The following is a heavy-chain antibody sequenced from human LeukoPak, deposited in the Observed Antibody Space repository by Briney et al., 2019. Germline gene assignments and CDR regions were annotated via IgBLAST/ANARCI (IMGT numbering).Heavy chain of an antibody. CDR1: GFPLSSYS. D-gene: IGHD2-15*01. J-gene: IGHJ4*02. CDR2: ISSSGSAI. V-gene: IGHV3-48*01. Sequence: RGSPRLSCAASGFPLSSYSINWVRQAPGKGLEWVSYISSSGSAIYYVDSVKGRFTVSRDNAKNSLFLQMNSPRAEDTAVYYCVRVKGSYFDYWGQGALVTVSS. CDR3: VRVKGSYFDY.